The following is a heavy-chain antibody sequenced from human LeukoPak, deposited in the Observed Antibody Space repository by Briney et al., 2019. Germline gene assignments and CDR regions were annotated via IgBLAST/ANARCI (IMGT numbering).Heavy chain of an antibody. V-gene: IGHV3-21*01. CDR3: ARNSIVVVPAAAYYYYYYMDV. J-gene: IGHJ6*03. CDR1: GFTFSSYS. Sequence: PGGSLRLSCAASGFTFSSYSMNWVRQAPGKGLEWVSSISSSSSCIYYADSVKGRFTISRDNAKNSLYLQMNSLRAEDTAVYYCARNSIVVVPAAAYYYYYYMDVWGKGTTVTISS. CDR2: ISSSSSCI. D-gene: IGHD2-2*01.